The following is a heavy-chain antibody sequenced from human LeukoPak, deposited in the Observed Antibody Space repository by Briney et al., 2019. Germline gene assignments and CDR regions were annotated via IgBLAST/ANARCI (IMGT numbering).Heavy chain of an antibody. Sequence: GESLKLSCQGSGYSFTSYWICWVRQMPGRGLEWMGRIDPADSQTNYSPSFQGHVTISADKSISTAYLQWSTLKASDTAMYYCARQLTSGDCDYWGQGTLVTVSS. D-gene: IGHD1-1*01. V-gene: IGHV5-10-1*01. J-gene: IGHJ4*02. CDR3: ARQLTSGDCDY. CDR1: GYSFTSYW. CDR2: IDPADSQT.